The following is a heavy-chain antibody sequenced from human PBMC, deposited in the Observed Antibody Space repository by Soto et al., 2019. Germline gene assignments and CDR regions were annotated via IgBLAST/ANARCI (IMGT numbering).Heavy chain of an antibody. J-gene: IGHJ4*02. V-gene: IGHV1-8*01. Sequence: QVQLVQSGAELKKPGASVKVSCKASGYTFSTYDMNWVRQATGQGPEWIGWVNPNNGDTGYAQKFQGRVTLTTDISTTTAYMELTSLRSEDTASYYCAKVSRKGSAIDFDYWGQGTLITVSS. CDR2: VNPNNGDT. D-gene: IGHD3-10*01. CDR3: AKVSRKGSAIDFDY. CDR1: GYTFSTYD.